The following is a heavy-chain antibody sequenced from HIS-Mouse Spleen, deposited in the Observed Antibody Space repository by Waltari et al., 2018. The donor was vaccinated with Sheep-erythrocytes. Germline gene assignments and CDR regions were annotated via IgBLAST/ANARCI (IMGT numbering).Heavy chain of an antibody. CDR3: AKVISRNIVVVPAAVGDY. V-gene: IGHV3-9*01. CDR1: GFSFDDYA. D-gene: IGHD2-2*01. Sequence: AASGFSFDDYAMHWVRQAPGKGLEWVSGISWNSGSIGYADSVKGRCTIARDNAKNSLYRQMNSLRAEDTALYYCAKVISRNIVVVPAAVGDYWGQGTLVTVSS. CDR2: ISWNSGSI. J-gene: IGHJ4*02.